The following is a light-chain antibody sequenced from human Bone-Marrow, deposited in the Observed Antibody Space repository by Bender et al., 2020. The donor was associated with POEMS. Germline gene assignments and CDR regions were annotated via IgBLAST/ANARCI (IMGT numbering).Light chain of an antibody. CDR2: DVN. Sequence: QSALTQPRSVSGSPGQSVTISCTGTSSDVGGYNYVSWHQQYPGKAPKLMIYDVNIRPSGVSNRFSGSKSGNTASLTISGLQAEDEADYYCSSYTTSTTYVFGTGTRVTVL. J-gene: IGLJ1*01. V-gene: IGLV2-14*01. CDR3: SSYTTSTTYV. CDR1: SSDVGGYNY.